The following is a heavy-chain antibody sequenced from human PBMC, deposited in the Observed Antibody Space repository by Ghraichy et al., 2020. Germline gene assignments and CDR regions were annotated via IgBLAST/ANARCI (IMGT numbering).Heavy chain of an antibody. V-gene: IGHV3-30*04. Sequence: GGSLRLSCAASGFKFSNFAIHWVRQAPGKGLEWVAIISHDGTNKYHADSVRGRFTISRDNSKNTTFLQMDSLRGDDTAIYYCATLRGGTTFYCYFYGADIWGAGTTVTVSA. J-gene: IGHJ6*04. CDR2: ISHDGTNK. CDR3: ATLRGGTTFYCYFYGADI. D-gene: IGHD1-7*01. CDR1: GFKFSNFA.